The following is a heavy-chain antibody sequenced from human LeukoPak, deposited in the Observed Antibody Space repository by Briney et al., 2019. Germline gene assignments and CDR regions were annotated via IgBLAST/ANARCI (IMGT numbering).Heavy chain of an antibody. J-gene: IGHJ6*02. CDR2: ISYDGSNK. CDR1: GFTFSSYG. Sequence: PGGSLRLSCAASGFTFSSYGMHWVRQAPGKGLGWVAVISYDGSNKYYADSVKGRFTISRDNSKNTLYLQMNSLRAEDTAVYYCARWGTEYSGYDGPGGGNYGMDVWGQGTTVTVSS. V-gene: IGHV3-30*03. D-gene: IGHD5-12*01. CDR3: ARWGTEYSGYDGPGGGNYGMDV.